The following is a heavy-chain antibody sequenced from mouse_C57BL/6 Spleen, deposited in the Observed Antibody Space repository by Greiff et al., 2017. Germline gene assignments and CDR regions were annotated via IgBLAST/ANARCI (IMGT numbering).Heavy chain of an antibody. CDR2: IYPSDSET. CDR3: ACLGVITTAYFDV. J-gene: IGHJ1*03. CDR1: GYTFTSYW. Sequence: QVQLQQPGAELVRPGSSVKLSCKASGYTFTSYWMDWVKQRPGQGLEWIGNIYPSDSETHYNQKFKDKATLTVDKSSSTAYMQLSSLTSEDSAVYYCACLGVITTAYFDVWGTGTTVTVSS. D-gene: IGHD1-1*01. V-gene: IGHV1-61*01.